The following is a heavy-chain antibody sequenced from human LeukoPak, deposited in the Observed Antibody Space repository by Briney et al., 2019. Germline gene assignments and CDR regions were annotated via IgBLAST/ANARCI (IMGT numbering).Heavy chain of an antibody. CDR1: GGSISSYY. CDR2: IYYSGST. V-gene: IGHV4-59*08. J-gene: IGHJ3*02. Sequence: SETLSLTCTVSGGSISSYYWSWIRQPPGKGLEWIGYIYYSGSTNYNPSLKSRVTISVDTSKNQFSLKLSSVTAADTAVYYCARHSYGDYTEHDAFDIWGQGTMVTVSS. D-gene: IGHD4-17*01. CDR3: ARHSYGDYTEHDAFDI.